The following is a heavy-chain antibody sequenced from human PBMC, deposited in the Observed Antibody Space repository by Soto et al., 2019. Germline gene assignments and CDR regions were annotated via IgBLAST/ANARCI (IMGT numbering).Heavy chain of an antibody. V-gene: IGHV1-46*01. CDR1: GYTFTSYY. D-gene: IGHD4-17*01. CDR3: AREKGLGDYEYYYYGMDV. J-gene: IGHJ6*02. Sequence: ASVKVSCKASGYTFTSYYMHWVRQAPGQGLEWMGIINPSGGSTSYAQKFQGRVTMTRDTSTSTVYMELSSLRSEDTAVYYCAREKGLGDYEYYYYGMDVWGQGTTVTVSS. CDR2: INPSGGST.